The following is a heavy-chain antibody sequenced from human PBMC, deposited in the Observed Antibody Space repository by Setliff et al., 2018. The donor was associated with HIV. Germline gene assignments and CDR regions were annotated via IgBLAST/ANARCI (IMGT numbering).Heavy chain of an antibody. CDR3: AREEIGAYSADNWFDP. J-gene: IGHJ5*02. CDR2: IHSGGST. D-gene: IGHD2-21*01. Sequence: GGSLRLSCAASGFTVSNDYMSWVRQAPGRGLEWVSVIHSGGSTYYTDSVKGRFTISRDNAKKSLYLQMNSLRAEDTAVYYCAREEIGAYSADNWFDPWGQGTLVTVSS. V-gene: IGHV3-66*01. CDR1: GFTVSNDY.